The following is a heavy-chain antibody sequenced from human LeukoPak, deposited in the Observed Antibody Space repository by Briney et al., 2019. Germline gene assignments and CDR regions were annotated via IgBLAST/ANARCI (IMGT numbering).Heavy chain of an antibody. CDR3: ARDGYFDH. CDR2: ISAHNGNT. J-gene: IGHJ4*02. V-gene: IGHV1-18*01. CDR1: AYTFTNYV. Sequence: ASVKVSCKASAYTFTNYVIAWVRQAPGQGLEWMGWISAHNGNTNYAQKLQGRVTMTTDTATSTAYMELRSLASDDTVVYYCARDGYFDHWGQGTLVTVSS.